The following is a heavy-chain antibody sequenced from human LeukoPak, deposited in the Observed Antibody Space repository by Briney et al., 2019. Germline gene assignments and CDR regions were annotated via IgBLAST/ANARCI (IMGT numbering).Heavy chain of an antibody. J-gene: IGHJ3*02. V-gene: IGHV3-23*01. CDR1: GFTFSSYA. D-gene: IGHD3-10*01. CDR3: AKAYVLLWFGEAAFDI. Sequence: HPGGSLRLSCAASGFTFSSYAMSWVRQAPGKGLEWVSAISGSGGSTYYADSVKGRFTISRDNSKNTLYLQMNSLRAEDTAVYYCAKAYVLLWFGEAAFDIWGQGTMVTVSS. CDR2: ISGSGGST.